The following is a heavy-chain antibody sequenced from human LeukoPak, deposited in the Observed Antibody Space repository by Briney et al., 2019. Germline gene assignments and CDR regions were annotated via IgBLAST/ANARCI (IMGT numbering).Heavy chain of an antibody. J-gene: IGHJ4*02. D-gene: IGHD6-19*01. Sequence: ASVKVSCKVSGYTLTELSMHWVRQDPGKGLEWMGGFDPEDGETIYAQKFQGRVTMTEDTSTDTAYMELSSLRSEDTAVYYCAVAVAYPYYFDYWGQGTLVTVSS. V-gene: IGHV1-24*01. CDR1: GYTLTELS. CDR2: FDPEDGET. CDR3: AVAVAYPYYFDY.